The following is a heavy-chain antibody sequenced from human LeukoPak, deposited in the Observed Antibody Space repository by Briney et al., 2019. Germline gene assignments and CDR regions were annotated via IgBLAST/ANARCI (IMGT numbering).Heavy chain of an antibody. CDR1: GGTFSSYA. D-gene: IGHD2-15*01. Sequence: ASVKVSCKASGGTFSSYAISWVRQAPGQGLEWMGRIIPILGIANYAQKFQGRVTITADKSTSTAYMELSSLRSEDTAVYYCARSPLGYCSGGSCSYYFDYWGQGTLVTVSS. V-gene: IGHV1-69*04. CDR3: ARSPLGYCSGGSCSYYFDY. J-gene: IGHJ4*02. CDR2: IIPILGIA.